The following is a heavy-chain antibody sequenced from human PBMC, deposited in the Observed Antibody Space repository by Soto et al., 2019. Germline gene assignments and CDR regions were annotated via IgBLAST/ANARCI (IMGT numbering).Heavy chain of an antibody. V-gene: IGHV1-18*01. CDR1: RYTFTSYG. CDR2: NSAYNGNT. Sequence: QVQLVQPGAEVKKPGASVKVSCTASRYTFTSYGISWVRQEHGQWLEWMGWNSAYNGNTNYAQKLQGRVTMTKDTPTSTSYMEQRSLINYETAVYYGARGGRCTNGVCYTAFGPWGHGTQVTVSS. J-gene: IGHJ5*02. D-gene: IGHD2-8*01. CDR3: ARGGRCTNGVCYTAFGP.